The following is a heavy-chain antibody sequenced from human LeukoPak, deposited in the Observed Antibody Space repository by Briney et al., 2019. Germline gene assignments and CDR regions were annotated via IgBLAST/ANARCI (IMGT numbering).Heavy chain of an antibody. Sequence: PSQTLSLTCTVAGGSISSGSYYWSWIRQPAGKGLEWIGRIYTSGSTNYNPSLKSRVTISVDTSKNQFSLKLSSVTAADTAVYYCARVLGRERYNWFDPWGQGTLVTVSS. CDR2: IYTSGST. CDR3: ARVLGRERYNWFDP. D-gene: IGHD1-26*01. CDR1: GGSISSGSYY. J-gene: IGHJ5*02. V-gene: IGHV4-61*02.